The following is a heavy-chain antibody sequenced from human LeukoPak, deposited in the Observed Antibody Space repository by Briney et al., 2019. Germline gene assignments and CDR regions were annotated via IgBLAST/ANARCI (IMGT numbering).Heavy chain of an antibody. V-gene: IGHV3-33*01. Sequence: GGSLRLSCAASGFTFSSYGMHWVRQAPGKGLEWVAVIWYDGSNKYYADSVKGRFTISRDNSKNTLYLQMDSLRVEDTAVYYCARNNPYGSGSYPDYWGQGTLVTVSS. D-gene: IGHD3-10*01. J-gene: IGHJ4*02. CDR3: ARNNPYGSGSYPDY. CDR1: GFTFSSYG. CDR2: IWYDGSNK.